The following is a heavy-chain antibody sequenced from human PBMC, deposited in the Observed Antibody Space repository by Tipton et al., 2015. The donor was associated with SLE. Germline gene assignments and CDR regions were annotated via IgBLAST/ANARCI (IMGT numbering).Heavy chain of an antibody. J-gene: IGHJ6*03. V-gene: IGHV3-7*03. CDR3: ARSHSSGWYGDYYYYMDV. Sequence: SLRLSCAASGFTFSSYWMSWVRQAPGKGLEWVANIKQDGSEKYYVDPVKGRFTISRDNAKNSLYLQMNSLRAEDTAVYYCARSHSSGWYGDYYYYMDVWGKGTTVTVSS. D-gene: IGHD6-19*01. CDR2: IKQDGSEK. CDR1: GFTFSSYW.